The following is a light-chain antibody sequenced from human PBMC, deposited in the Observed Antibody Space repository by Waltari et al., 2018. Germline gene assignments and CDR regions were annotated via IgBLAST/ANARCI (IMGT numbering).Light chain of an antibody. CDR1: SSDVGGYNY. J-gene: IGLJ1*01. CDR2: DVS. Sequence: QSALTQPASVSGSPGQSITIPCTGTSSDVGGYNYVPWYQQHPGKAPKLMIYDVSNRPSGVSNRFSGSKSGNTASLTISGLQAEDEADYYCSSYTSSSTDYVFGTGTKVTVL. CDR3: SSYTSSSTDYV. V-gene: IGLV2-14*03.